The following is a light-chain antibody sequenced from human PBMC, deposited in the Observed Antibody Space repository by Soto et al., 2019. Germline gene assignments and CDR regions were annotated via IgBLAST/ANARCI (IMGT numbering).Light chain of an antibody. J-gene: IGKJ5*01. V-gene: IGKV3-11*01. Sequence: EIVLTQSPATLSLSPGGGATLSCRASQSVTNYLAWYQQRPGQTPRLLIYHASNRATGIPARFSGSGSGTDFTLTISRLEAEDFAVYYCQQRSNWPITFGQGTRLEIK. CDR3: QQRSNWPIT. CDR2: HAS. CDR1: QSVTNY.